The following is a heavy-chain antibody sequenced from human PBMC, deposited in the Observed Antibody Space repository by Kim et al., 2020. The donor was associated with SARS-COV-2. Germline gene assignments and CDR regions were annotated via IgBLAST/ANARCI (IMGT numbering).Heavy chain of an antibody. CDR1: GGSVSSGSYY. D-gene: IGHD6-13*01. CDR3: ARDQEKAAAGPYYYYYGMDV. CDR2: IYYSGST. J-gene: IGHJ6*02. Sequence: SETLSLTCTVSGGSVSSGSYYWSWIRQPPGKGLEWIGYIYYSGSTNYNPSLKSRVTISVDTSKNQFSLKLSSVTAADTAVYYCARDQEKAAAGPYYYYYGMDVWGQGTTVTVSS. V-gene: IGHV4-61*01.